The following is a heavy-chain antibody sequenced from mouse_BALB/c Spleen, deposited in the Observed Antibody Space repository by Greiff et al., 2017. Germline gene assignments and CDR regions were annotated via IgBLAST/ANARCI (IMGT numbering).Heavy chain of an antibody. Sequence: QVQLQQSGAELARPGASVKMSCKASGYTFTSYTMHWVKQRPGQGLEWIGYINPSSGYTNYNQKFKDKATLTADKSSSTAYMQLSSLTSEDSAVYYCASHYDGDAMDYWGQGTSVTVSS. CDR1: GYTFTSYT. J-gene: IGHJ4*01. CDR2: INPSSGYT. V-gene: IGHV1-4*01. CDR3: ASHYDGDAMDY. D-gene: IGHD1-2*01.